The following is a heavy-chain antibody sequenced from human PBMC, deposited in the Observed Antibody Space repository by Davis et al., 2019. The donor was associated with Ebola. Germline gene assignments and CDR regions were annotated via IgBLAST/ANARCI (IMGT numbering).Heavy chain of an antibody. J-gene: IGHJ6*04. CDR2: INPNSGDT. CDR1: GYTFTGNY. Sequence: AASVKVSCKASGYTFTGNYIQWVRQAPGQGLEWMGRINPNSGDTNYAQKFQGRVTMTRNTSISTAYMELSSLRSEDTAVYYCASGLWGSRGMDVWGKGTTVTVSS. CDR3: ASGLWGSRGMDV. V-gene: IGHV1-2*06. D-gene: IGHD3-16*01.